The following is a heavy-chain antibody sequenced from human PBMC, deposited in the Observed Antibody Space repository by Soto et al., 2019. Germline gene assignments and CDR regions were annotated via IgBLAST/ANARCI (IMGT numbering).Heavy chain of an antibody. CDR1: GFNFAGYF. CDR2: INPNSGAT. Sequence: ASVKVSCKASGFNFAGYFLHWVRQAPGQGLEWMGWINPNSGATKDAQKFQGRVTMTWDTSISSAYIELVSLRFDDAAVYYCARGVWGCSQEFDNWGQGTRVTVSS. CDR3: ARGVWGCSQEFDN. D-gene: IGHD3-16*01. V-gene: IGHV1-2*02. J-gene: IGHJ4*02.